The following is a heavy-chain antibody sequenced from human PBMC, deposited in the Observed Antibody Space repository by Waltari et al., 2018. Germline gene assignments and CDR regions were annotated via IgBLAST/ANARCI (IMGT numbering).Heavy chain of an antibody. CDR1: GYTFTGYY. CDR3: AREHNQEDIVVVVAATPDY. V-gene: IGHV1-2*06. J-gene: IGHJ4*02. D-gene: IGHD2-15*01. Sequence: QVQLVQSGAEVKKPGASVKVSCKASGYTFTGYYMHWVRQAPGQGLEWMGRINPNSGGTNYAQKFQGRVTRTRDTSISTAYMELSRLRSDDTAVYYCAREHNQEDIVVVVAATPDYWGQGTLVTVSS. CDR2: INPNSGGT.